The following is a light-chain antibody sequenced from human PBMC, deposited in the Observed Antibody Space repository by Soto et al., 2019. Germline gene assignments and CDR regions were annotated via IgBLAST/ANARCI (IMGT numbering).Light chain of an antibody. Sequence: EIVMTQSPGTLSVSPGERATLSCRAGQGVTTNFAWYQQKSGQSPRLLIYDVSIRATGVPARFSGTGSETDFTLTISILEPEDFAVYYCHLYGSSPPWTFGQGTKVDIK. CDR2: DVS. CDR1: QGVTTN. J-gene: IGKJ1*01. CDR3: HLYGSSPPWT. V-gene: IGKV3-20*01.